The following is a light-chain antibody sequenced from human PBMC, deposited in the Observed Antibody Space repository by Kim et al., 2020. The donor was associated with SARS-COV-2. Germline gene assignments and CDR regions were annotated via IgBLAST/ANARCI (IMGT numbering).Light chain of an antibody. Sequence: DIQMTQSPSTLSASVGDRVTITCRASQSISSWLAWYQQKPGKAPKLLIYKASSLESGVPSRFSGSGSGTEFTLTISSLQPDDFATYYCQLYNSYQLTFGGGTKVEIK. J-gene: IGKJ4*01. CDR3: QLYNSYQLT. CDR1: QSISSW. CDR2: KAS. V-gene: IGKV1-5*03.